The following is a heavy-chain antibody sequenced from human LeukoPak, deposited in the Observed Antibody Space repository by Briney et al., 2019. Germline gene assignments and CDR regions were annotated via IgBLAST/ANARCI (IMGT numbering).Heavy chain of an antibody. CDR2: IYTCGST. V-gene: IGHV4-4*07. CDR1: GGSISSYY. J-gene: IGHJ4*02. CDR3: ARGAGDY. Sequence: SEILSLTCTVSGGSISSYYWSWIRQPAGKGLEWIGRIYTCGSTNCNPSLQSRATMPVATSKNKFSLKLNSVTTADTAVYYSARGAGDYWGQGTLVTVSS.